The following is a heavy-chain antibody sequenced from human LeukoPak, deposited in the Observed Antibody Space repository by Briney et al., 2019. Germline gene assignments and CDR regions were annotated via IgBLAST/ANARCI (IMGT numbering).Heavy chain of an antibody. CDR3: ARAYYYDTNVTLDF. J-gene: IGHJ4*02. CDR2: SWHDGTNK. D-gene: IGHD3-22*01. Sequence: PGRSLTHTCAGTGFTLSTYGCHWLRQAPGKGLDWVAISWHDGTNKYYADSMKGRFTISLHNSKNMLYLQINSLRVEDTAVYYCARAYYYDTNVTLDFWGQGNLVTVSS. CDR1: GFTLSTYG. V-gene: IGHV3-33*01.